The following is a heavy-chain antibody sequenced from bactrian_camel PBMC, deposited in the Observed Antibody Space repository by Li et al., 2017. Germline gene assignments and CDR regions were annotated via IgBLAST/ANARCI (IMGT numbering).Heavy chain of an antibody. CDR1: GYGSDDYC. V-gene: IGHV3S55*01. Sequence: HVQLVESGGGSVQAGGSLRLSCSVSGYGSDDYCMAWFRQAPGKEREGVAAIDKDGSTNYADSVKGRFTISRDNAKNTLYLQMTSLRPEDTAMYYCAAAPIVSCAVVAYTPAAHRIFPSWGQGTQVTVS. D-gene: IGHD6*01. CDR2: IDKDGST. J-gene: IGHJ6*01. CDR3: AAAPIVSCAVVAYTPAAHRIFPS.